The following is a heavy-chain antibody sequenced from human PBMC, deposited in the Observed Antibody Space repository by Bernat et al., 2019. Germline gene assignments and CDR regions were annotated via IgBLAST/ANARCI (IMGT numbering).Heavy chain of an antibody. D-gene: IGHD4/OR15-4a*01. J-gene: IGHJ2*01. CDR1: GFTFSFFA. CDR2: ISSTSDRT. V-gene: IGHV3-23*01. CDR3: AKDGLRVSAYWYFDL. Sequence: EVQLLESGGGLVQPGGSLRLSCSAAGFTFSFFAMGWVHQAPGKGLEWVSAISSTSDRTDYADSVKGRFTVSRDNSKNTLYLQMNSLRAEDTAIYYCAKDGLRVSAYWYFDLWGRGALVTVSS.